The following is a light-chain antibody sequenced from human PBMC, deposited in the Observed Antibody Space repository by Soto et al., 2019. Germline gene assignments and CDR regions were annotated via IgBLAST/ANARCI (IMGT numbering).Light chain of an antibody. V-gene: IGKV1-33*01. CDR3: QHYDHLPIT. J-gene: IGKJ5*01. Sequence: DIQMTQSPSSLSASVGDRVTITCRASQSISRFLNWYQLKPGKAPRLLIYAASSLETGVPSRFSGSGSGTDFTLTISSLQPEDVATYYCQHYDHLPITFGQGTRLEIK. CDR1: QSISRF. CDR2: AAS.